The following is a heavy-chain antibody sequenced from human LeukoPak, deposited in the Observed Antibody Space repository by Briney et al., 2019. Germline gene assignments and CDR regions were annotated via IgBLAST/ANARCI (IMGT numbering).Heavy chain of an antibody. D-gene: IGHD6-6*01. CDR1: GFTLSSYW. CDR3: ARDSDIAARNLDY. V-gene: IGHV3-74*01. J-gene: IGHJ4*02. Sequence: GGSLRLSCAASGFTLSSYWMHWVRQAPGKGLVRVSRINSDGSSTSYADSVKGRFTISRDNAKNTLYLQINSLRAEDTAVYYCARDSDIAARNLDYRGQGTLVTVSS. CDR2: INSDGSST.